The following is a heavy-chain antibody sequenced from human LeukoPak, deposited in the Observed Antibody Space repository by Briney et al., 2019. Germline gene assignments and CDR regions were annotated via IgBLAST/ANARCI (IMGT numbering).Heavy chain of an antibody. J-gene: IGHJ6*02. Sequence: SETLSLTCTVSGGSISSSYGTWIRQPPGKGLEWIGYIYYSGSTNYNPSLKSRVTISVDTSKNQFSLKLSSVTAADTAVYYCARAGYCSGGSCYDGMDVWGQGTTVTVSS. D-gene: IGHD2-15*01. CDR1: GGSISSSY. V-gene: IGHV4-59*01. CDR3: ARAGYCSGGSCYDGMDV. CDR2: IYYSGST.